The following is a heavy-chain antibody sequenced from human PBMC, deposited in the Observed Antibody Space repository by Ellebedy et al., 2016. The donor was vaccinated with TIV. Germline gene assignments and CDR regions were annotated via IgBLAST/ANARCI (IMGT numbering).Heavy chain of an antibody. J-gene: IGHJ5*02. CDR2: LYPDAKT. D-gene: IGHD2-21*01. CDR1: GFTFSSHG. V-gene: IGHV3-66*01. CDR3: ARDPGGGGDFGDNWFDP. Sequence: GGSLRLSCASSGFTFSSHGMHWVRQAPGKGLEWVSVLYPDAKTNYTDSVNGRFIVSRDNSKNTLYPQMNSLTAEDTAVYYCARDPGGGGDFGDNWFDPWGQGTLVTVSS.